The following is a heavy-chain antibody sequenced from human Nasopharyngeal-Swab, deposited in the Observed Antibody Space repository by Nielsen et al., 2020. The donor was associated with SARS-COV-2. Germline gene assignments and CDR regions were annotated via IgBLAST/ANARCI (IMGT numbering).Heavy chain of an antibody. Sequence: SETLSLTCTVSGVSISSQYWSWIRQPPGKGLEWIGYISHNSGTNYNPSLKRRVTMFMDTSKNQFSLKLRSVTAADTAVYYCAKEGATGWFDPWGQGTLVTVSS. CDR3: AKEGATGWFDP. CDR1: GVSISSQY. CDR2: ISHNSGT. V-gene: IGHV4-59*11. J-gene: IGHJ5*02.